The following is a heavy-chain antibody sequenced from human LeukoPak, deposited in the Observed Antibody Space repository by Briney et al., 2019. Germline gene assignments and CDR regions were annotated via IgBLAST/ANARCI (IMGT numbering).Heavy chain of an antibody. CDR3: ARESITKNNWFDP. J-gene: IGHJ5*02. Sequence: GASVKVSCKASGYTFTSYGISWVRQAPGQRLEWMGWINAGNGDTKYSQKFQGRVTITRDTSASTAYMELSSLRSEDTAVYYCARESITKNNWFDPWGQGTLVTVSS. D-gene: IGHD1-20*01. V-gene: IGHV1-3*01. CDR1: GYTFTSYG. CDR2: INAGNGDT.